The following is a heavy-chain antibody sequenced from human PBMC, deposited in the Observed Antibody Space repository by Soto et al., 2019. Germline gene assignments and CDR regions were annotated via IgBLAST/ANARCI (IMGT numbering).Heavy chain of an antibody. CDR2: IYYSGST. J-gene: IGHJ5*02. D-gene: IGHD6-25*01. CDR1: DGTSVSRGYY. Sequence: VSDGTSVSRGYYRIRKNKTPGKGLEWIGYIYYSGSTYYNPSLKSRVTISVDTSKNQFSLKLSSVTAADTAVYYCAGKRPDGSGLAPWGKGTPV. CDR3: AGKRPDGSGLAP. V-gene: IGHV4-30-4*08.